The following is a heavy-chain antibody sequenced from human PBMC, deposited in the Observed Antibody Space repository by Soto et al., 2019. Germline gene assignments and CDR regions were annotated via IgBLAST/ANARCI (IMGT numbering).Heavy chain of an antibody. CDR1: AFTFSNYG. Sequence: QVQLVESGGGVVQPGTSLSLSCAASAFTFSNYGMRWVRQAPGRGLEWVAAIKSDGSKKYYTDSVTGRFTISRDNSDNTLYLRMNGLRAEDTAVYYCARDDCSSPSCLNYWGQGTLVTVSS. V-gene: IGHV3-33*01. CDR3: ARDDCSSPSCLNY. J-gene: IGHJ4*02. D-gene: IGHD2-2*01. CDR2: IKSDGSKK.